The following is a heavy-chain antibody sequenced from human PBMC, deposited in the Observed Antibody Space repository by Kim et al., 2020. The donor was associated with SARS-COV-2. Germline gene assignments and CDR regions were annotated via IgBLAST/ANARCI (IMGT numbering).Heavy chain of an antibody. V-gene: IGHV3-30*18. CDR3: AKVPLDADSSGYYSVYYGMDV. Sequence: GSLRLSCAASGFTFSSYGMHWVRQAPGKGLEWVAVISYDGSNKYYADSVKGRFTISRDNSKNTLYLQMNSLRAEDTAVYYCAKVPLDADSSGYYSVYYGMDVWGQGTTVTVSS. D-gene: IGHD3-22*01. J-gene: IGHJ6*02. CDR2: ISYDGSNK. CDR1: GFTFSSYG.